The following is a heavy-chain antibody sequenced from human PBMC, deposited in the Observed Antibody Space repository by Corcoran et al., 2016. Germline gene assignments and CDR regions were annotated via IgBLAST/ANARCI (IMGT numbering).Heavy chain of an antibody. CDR2: IIPIFGTA. CDR3: EVTMVRGVILNWFDP. Sequence: QVQRVQSGAEVKKPGSSVKVSCKASGGTFSSYAISWVRQAPGQGLEWMGGIIPIFGTANSAQKFQGRVTITADEATSTAYMELSSLRSEDTGMYDCEVTMVRGVILNWFDPWGQGALVTISA. D-gene: IGHD3-10*01. CDR1: GGTFSSYA. J-gene: IGHJ5*02. V-gene: IGHV1-69*01.